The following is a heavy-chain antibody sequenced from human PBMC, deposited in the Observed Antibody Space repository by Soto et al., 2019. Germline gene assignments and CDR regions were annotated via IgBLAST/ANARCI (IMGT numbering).Heavy chain of an antibody. Sequence: SETLSLTCAVYGGSFSGYYWRWIRHPPGKGLEWIGEINHSGSTNYNPSLKSRVTITVDASKYQFSVELKSVTAADTDVYYCASDGETRYYYGMDVWGQGTMVTVSS. J-gene: IGHJ6*02. CDR1: GGSFSGYY. CDR2: INHSGST. CDR3: ASDGETRYYYGMDV. D-gene: IGHD3-10*01. V-gene: IGHV4-34*01.